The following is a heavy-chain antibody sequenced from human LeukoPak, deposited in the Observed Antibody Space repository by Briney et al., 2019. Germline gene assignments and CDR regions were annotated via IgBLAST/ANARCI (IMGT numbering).Heavy chain of an antibody. D-gene: IGHD3-9*01. CDR2: ITSGSGSNV. J-gene: IGHJ4*02. CDR3: AKTGDILTGYYIDY. V-gene: IGHV3-23*01. CDR1: GFTFSSHA. Sequence: GGSLRLSCAASGFTFSSHAMSWVRQAPGKGLEWVSAITSGSGSNVYYTDSLKGRFTISRDNSKNTLYLQMNSLRAEDTAVYYCAKTGDILTGYYIDYWGQGTLVTVSS.